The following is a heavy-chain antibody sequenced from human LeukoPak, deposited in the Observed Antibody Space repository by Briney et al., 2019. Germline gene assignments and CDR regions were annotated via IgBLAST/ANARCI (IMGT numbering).Heavy chain of an antibody. J-gene: IGHJ4*02. CDR2: IYYSGST. CDR1: GGSISCGGYY. CDR3: ARGSSPITMIVVVTFDY. V-gene: IGHV4-31*03. Sequence: SETLSLTCTVSGGSISCGGYYWSWIRQHPGEGLEWIGYIYYSGSTYYNPSLKSRVTISVDTSKNQFSLKLSSVTAADTAVYYCARGSSPITMIVVVTFDYWGQATLVTVSS. D-gene: IGHD3-22*01.